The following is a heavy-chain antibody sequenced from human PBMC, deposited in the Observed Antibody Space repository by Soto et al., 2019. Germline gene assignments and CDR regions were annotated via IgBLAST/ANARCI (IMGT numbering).Heavy chain of an antibody. Sequence: EVQLVESGGGLVQPGGSLRLSCEASGFTFRNYDMHWVRQGTGKGLEWVSGISAAGDPDYADSVEGRFTISRENAQNSFFLQMNSLRVGDAAVYYCARADGDFYGLDVLGQGTTV. CDR1: GFTFRNYD. CDR3: ARADGDFYGLDV. V-gene: IGHV3-13*05. J-gene: IGHJ6*02. CDR2: ISAAGDP.